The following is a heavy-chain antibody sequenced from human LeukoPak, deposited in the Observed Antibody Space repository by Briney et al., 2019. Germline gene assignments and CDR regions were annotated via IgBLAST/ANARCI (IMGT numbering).Heavy chain of an antibody. CDR1: GFTLSSYW. Sequence: GGSQRLSCAASGFTLSSYWMHWVRQAPGKGLVWVSRIKTDGSRASYADSVKGRFTISRDNAKNSLYLQMNSLRAEDTAVYYCARVIKGSLWPRDYWGQGTLVTVSS. D-gene: IGHD2-21*01. CDR3: ARVIKGSLWPRDY. CDR2: IKTDGSRA. V-gene: IGHV3-74*01. J-gene: IGHJ4*02.